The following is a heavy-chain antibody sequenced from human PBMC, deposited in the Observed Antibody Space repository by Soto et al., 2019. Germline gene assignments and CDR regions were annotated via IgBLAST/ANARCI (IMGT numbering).Heavy chain of an antibody. Sequence: GGSLRLSCAASGFTFSSYAMHWVRQAPGKGLEWVAVISYDGSNKYYADSVKGRFTISRDNSKNTLYLQMNSLRAEDTAVYYCAREPSYLYGGNDYWGQGTLVTVSS. CDR2: ISYDGSNK. V-gene: IGHV3-30-3*01. CDR1: GFTFSSYA. D-gene: IGHD4-17*01. CDR3: AREPSYLYGGNDY. J-gene: IGHJ4*02.